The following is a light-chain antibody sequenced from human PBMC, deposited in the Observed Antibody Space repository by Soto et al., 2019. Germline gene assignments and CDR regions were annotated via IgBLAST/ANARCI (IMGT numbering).Light chain of an antibody. CDR3: QQSYSIPYT. V-gene: IGKV1-39*01. J-gene: IGKJ2*01. CDR2: AAS. Sequence: DIQMTQSPSSLSASVGDRVTITCRASQSIRNYLNWYQQKPGKAPNHLIYAASYLQGGVPSRFSGSGSGTDFTLTISSLQPEDSATYYCQQSYSIPYTFGQGTKLEIK. CDR1: QSIRNY.